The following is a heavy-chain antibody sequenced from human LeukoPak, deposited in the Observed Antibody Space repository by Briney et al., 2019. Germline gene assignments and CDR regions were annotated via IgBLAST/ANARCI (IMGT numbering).Heavy chain of an antibody. Sequence: ASVKVSCKASGYTFTGYYMHWVRQAPGQGLEWMGWINPKSGGTNYAQKFQGRVTMTRDTSISTAYMELSSLRSDDTAVYYCARDRGTSLGSDYWGQGTLVTVSS. V-gene: IGHV1-2*02. CDR2: INPKSGGT. D-gene: IGHD1-26*01. CDR1: GYTFTGYY. CDR3: ARDRGTSLGSDY. J-gene: IGHJ4*02.